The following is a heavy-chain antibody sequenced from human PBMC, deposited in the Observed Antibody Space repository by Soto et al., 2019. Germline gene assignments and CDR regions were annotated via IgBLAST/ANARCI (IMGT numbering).Heavy chain of an antibody. V-gene: IGHV1-2*04. Sequence: ASVKVSCKASGYTFTGYYMHWVRQAPGQGLEWMGWINPNSGGTNYAQKFQGWVTMTRDTSISTAYMELSRLRSDDTAVYYCARSIGYCSGGSCYSYAFGIWGQGTMVTVSS. CDR3: ARSIGYCSGGSCYSYAFGI. J-gene: IGHJ3*02. CDR2: INPNSGGT. D-gene: IGHD2-15*01. CDR1: GYTFTGYY.